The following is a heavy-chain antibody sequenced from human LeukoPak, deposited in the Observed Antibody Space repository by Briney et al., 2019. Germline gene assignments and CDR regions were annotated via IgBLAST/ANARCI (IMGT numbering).Heavy chain of an antibody. CDR2: VHLSGRT. V-gene: IGHV4-4*02. J-gene: IGHJ4*02. Sequence: PSGTLSLTCGVSGGSISTTNWWTWVRQPPGEGLEWIGEVHLSGRTHYNPSLESRVTMSVDMSENNISLRLTSVPAADTAVYYCAREGGHYHPIDCSGQGTMVTVSS. CDR1: GGSISTTNW. CDR3: AREGGHYHPIDC. D-gene: IGHD3-22*01.